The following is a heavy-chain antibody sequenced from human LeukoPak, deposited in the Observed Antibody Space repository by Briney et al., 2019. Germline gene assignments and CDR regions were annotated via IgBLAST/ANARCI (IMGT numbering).Heavy chain of an antibody. J-gene: IGHJ6*04. Sequence: ASVKVSCKASGYTFTSYGISWVRQAPGQGLEWMGWISAYNGNTNYAQKLQGRVTMTTDTSTSTAYMELRSLRSDDTAVYYCARVTIVRGVDYYGLDVWGKGTTVTVSS. D-gene: IGHD3-10*01. CDR3: ARVTIVRGVDYYGLDV. CDR2: ISAYNGNT. V-gene: IGHV1-18*04. CDR1: GYTFTSYG.